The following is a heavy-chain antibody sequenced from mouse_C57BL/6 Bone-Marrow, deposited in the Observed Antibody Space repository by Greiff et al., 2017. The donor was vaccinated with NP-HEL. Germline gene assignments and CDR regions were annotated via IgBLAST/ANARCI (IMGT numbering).Heavy chain of an antibody. J-gene: IGHJ1*03. CDR2: ITHSGET. D-gene: IGHD2-3*01. Sequence: VKVVESGPGLVKPSQSLFLTCSITGFPITSGYYWFWIRQSPGKPLEWMGYITHSGETFYNPSLQSPISITRETSKNQFFLQLNSVTTEDTAMYYCAGDYDGYWYFDVWGTGTTATVSS. V-gene: IGHV12-3*01. CDR3: AGDYDGYWYFDV. CDR1: GFPITSGYY.